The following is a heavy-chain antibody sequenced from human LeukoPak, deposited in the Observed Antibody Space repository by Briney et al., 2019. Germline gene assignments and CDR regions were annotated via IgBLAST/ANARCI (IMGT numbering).Heavy chain of an antibody. CDR2: MSGSGGST. Sequence: GGSLRLSCAASGFTFSSYAMSWVRQAPGKGLEWVSAMSGSGGSTYHADSVKGRFTISRDNSKNTLYLQMNSLRAEYTAVYYCAKTQVFYDSSGYDYYYRDVWGKGTTVTVSS. V-gene: IGHV3-23*01. J-gene: IGHJ6*03. CDR1: GFTFSSYA. D-gene: IGHD3-22*01. CDR3: AKTQVFYDSSGYDYYYRDV.